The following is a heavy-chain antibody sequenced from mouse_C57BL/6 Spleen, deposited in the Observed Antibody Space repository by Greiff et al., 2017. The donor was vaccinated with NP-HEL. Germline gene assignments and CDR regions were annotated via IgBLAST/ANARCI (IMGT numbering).Heavy chain of an antibody. J-gene: IGHJ1*03. CDR2: INYDGSST. V-gene: IGHV5-16*01. CDR1: GFTFSDYY. Sequence: EVKLVESEGGLVQPGSSMKLSCTASGFTFSDYYMAWVRQVPEKGLEWVANINYDGSSTYYLDSLKSRFIISRDNAKNILYLQMSSMKSVDTATYYCARDYYVSDWYFDVWGTGTTVTVSS. CDR3: ARDYYVSDWYFDV. D-gene: IGHD1-1*01.